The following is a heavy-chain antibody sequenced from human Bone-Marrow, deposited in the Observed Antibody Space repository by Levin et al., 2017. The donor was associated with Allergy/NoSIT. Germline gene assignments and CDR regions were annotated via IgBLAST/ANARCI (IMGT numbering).Heavy chain of an antibody. CDR3: ARGGMITFGGVIAHDAFDI. CDR2: IYSGGST. CDR1: GFTVSSHY. Sequence: GESLKISCAASGFTVSSHYMSWVRQAPGKGLEWVSVIYSGGSTYYADSVKGRFTISRDNSKNTLYLQMNSLRAEDTAVYYCARGGMITFGGVIAHDAFDIWGQGTMVTVSS. V-gene: IGHV3-53*01. D-gene: IGHD3-16*02. J-gene: IGHJ3*02.